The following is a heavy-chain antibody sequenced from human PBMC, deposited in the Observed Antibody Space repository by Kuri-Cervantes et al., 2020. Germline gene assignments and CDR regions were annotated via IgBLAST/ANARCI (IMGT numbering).Heavy chain of an antibody. Sequence: GESLKISCAASGFTFSSYWMSWVRQAPGKGLEWVANIKQDGSEKYYVDSVKGRFTISRDNAKNSLYLQMNSLRAEDTAVYYCARGPQAIVVVPATWGVYYYYGMDVWGQGTTVTVSS. J-gene: IGHJ6*02. CDR2: IKQDGSEK. V-gene: IGHV3-7*01. CDR1: GFTFSSYW. D-gene: IGHD2-2*01. CDR3: ARGPQAIVVVPATWGVYYYYGMDV.